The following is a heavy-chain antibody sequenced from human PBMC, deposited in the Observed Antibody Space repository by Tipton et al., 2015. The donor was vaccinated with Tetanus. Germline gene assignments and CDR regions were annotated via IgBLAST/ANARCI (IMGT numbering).Heavy chain of an antibody. V-gene: IGHV4-31*03. D-gene: IGHD1-1*01. CDR3: ARERYIHYGMDV. Sequence: TLSLTCIVSGGSISSGGYYWRWVRQHPGKGLEWIGYIYDSGSIYYNPSLKSRVSISIDTSKNQFFLKLSSVTAADTAVYYCARERYIHYGMDVWGQGTTVTVSS. CDR1: GGSISSGGYY. CDR2: IYDSGSI. J-gene: IGHJ6*02.